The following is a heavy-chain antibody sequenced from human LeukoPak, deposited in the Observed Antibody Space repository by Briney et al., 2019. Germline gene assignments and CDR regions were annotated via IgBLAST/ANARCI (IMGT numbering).Heavy chain of an antibody. CDR1: GFTFSSYS. V-gene: IGHV3-21*01. CDR2: ITSTSYYI. J-gene: IGHJ3*02. Sequence: PGGSLRLSCAASGFTFSSYSMNWVRQAPGQGLEWVSSITSTSYYIYYADSVKGRFTISRDNAKNSLYLQMDSLRAEDTAVYYCARMVAAAGTGVFDIWGQGTMVSVSS. CDR3: ARMVAAAGTGVFDI. D-gene: IGHD6-13*01.